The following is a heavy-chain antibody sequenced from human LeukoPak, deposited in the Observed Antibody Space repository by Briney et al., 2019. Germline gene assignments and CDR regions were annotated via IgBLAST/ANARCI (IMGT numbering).Heavy chain of an antibody. J-gene: IGHJ4*02. CDR3: ARVSGYYDSSGYYGIYFDY. CDR1: GYSISSGYY. Sequence: KPSETLSLTCTVSGYSISSGYYWSWIRQPAGKGLEWIGRIYTSGSTNYNPSLKSRVTMSVDTSKNQFSLKLSSVTAADTAVYYCARVSGYYDSSGYYGIYFDYWGQGTLVTVSS. V-gene: IGHV4-4*07. CDR2: IYTSGST. D-gene: IGHD3-22*01.